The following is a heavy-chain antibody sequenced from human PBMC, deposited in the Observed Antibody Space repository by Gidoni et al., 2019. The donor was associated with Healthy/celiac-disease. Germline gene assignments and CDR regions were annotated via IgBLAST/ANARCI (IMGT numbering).Heavy chain of an antibody. CDR3: ASSSGVPLLEGNDAFDI. J-gene: IGHJ3*02. D-gene: IGHD3-10*01. V-gene: IGHV3-21*01. CDR1: GCTFRSDS. CDR2: ISSSSSYI. Sequence: EVQLVESGGGRVKPGGSLRLSCAASGCTFRSDSLNWVRQAPGKGLEAVSSISSSSSYIYYADSVKGRFTISSDNVKNSLSLQMNSLRAEDTAVSYCASSSGVPLLEGNDAFDIWGQGTMVTVSS.